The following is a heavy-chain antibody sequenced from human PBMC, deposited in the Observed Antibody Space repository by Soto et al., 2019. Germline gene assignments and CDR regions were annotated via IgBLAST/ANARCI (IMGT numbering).Heavy chain of an antibody. CDR3: ARDDPGHCTVGSCKYYYGMDV. CDR2: IIPIFRTT. J-gene: IGHJ6*02. CDR1: GGTFSTYG. D-gene: IGHD2-15*01. V-gene: IGHV1-69*01. Sequence: QVQLVQSGAGVKKPGSSIKVSCRASGGTFSTYGISWVRQAPGHGLEWMGGIIPIFRTTNYAQKFQGRVTITADESTNTAYMELSSLRSEDTAVYYCARDDPGHCTVGSCKYYYGMDVWGQGTTVTVSS.